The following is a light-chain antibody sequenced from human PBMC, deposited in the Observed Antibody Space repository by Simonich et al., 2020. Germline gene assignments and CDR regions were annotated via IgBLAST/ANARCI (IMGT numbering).Light chain of an antibody. CDR2: AAS. Sequence: MTQSPATLSVSPGERATLSCRASQSVSSNLAWYQQKPWKAPELLIYAASTLQSGVPSRFSGSGSGTDFTLTISCLQSEDFATYYCQQSYSTPWTFGQGTKVEIK. V-gene: IGKV1-39*01. J-gene: IGKJ1*01. CDR3: QQSYSTPWT. CDR1: QSVSSN.